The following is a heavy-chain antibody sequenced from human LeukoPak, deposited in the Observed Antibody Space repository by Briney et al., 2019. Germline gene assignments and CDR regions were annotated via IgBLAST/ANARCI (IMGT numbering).Heavy chain of an antibody. CDR1: GGSFSGYY. CDR3: AREGIQLWLWGLFDY. Sequence: SETLSLTCAVYGGSFSGYYWSWIRQPPGKGLEWIGEINHSGSTNYNPSLKSRVTISVDTSKNQFSLKLSSVTAADTAVYYCAREGIQLWLWGLFDYWGQGTLVTVSS. CDR2: INHSGST. D-gene: IGHD5-18*01. V-gene: IGHV4-34*01. J-gene: IGHJ4*02.